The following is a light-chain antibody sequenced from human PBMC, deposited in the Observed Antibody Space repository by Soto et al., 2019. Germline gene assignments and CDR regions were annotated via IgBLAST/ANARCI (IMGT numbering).Light chain of an antibody. Sequence: EIVLTQSPGTLSLSPGERATLSCRASQSVSSSYLAWYQQKPGQAPRLLIYGASSRATGIPDRFSGSGSGTDITLTISRLEPEDFAVYYCQQYDSSPYTFGQGTKQEIK. CDR3: QQYDSSPYT. V-gene: IGKV3-20*01. CDR1: QSVSSSY. CDR2: GAS. J-gene: IGKJ2*01.